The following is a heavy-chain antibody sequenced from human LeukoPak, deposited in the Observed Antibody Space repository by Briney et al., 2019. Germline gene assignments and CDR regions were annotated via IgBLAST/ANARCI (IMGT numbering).Heavy chain of an antibody. J-gene: IGHJ4*02. D-gene: IGHD2-2*01. V-gene: IGHV1-69*05. CDR2: IIPIFGTA. CDR1: GGTFSSYA. CDR3: ARAGRTSTGVFDN. Sequence: ASVKVSCKASGGTFSSYAISWVRQAPGQGLEWMGRIIPIFGTANYAQKFQGRVTITTDESTRTVYMELRSLRSDDTAVYYCARAGRTSTGVFDNWGQRTLVTVSS.